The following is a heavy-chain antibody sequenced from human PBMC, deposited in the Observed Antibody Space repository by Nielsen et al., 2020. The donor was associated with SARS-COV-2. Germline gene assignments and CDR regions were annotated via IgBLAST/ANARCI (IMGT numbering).Heavy chain of an antibody. J-gene: IGHJ6*02. Sequence: ASVQVSCTASVYTFTVYYMHWVLQAPGQGLEWLGLLNPNSGGTNYAQKFQGWVTMTRDTSISTAYMELSRLRSDDTAVYYCAREGQPDYYYGMDVWGQGTTVTVAS. CDR2: LNPNSGGT. CDR1: VYTFTVYY. D-gene: IGHD2-2*01. V-gene: IGHV1-2*04. CDR3: AREGQPDYYYGMDV.